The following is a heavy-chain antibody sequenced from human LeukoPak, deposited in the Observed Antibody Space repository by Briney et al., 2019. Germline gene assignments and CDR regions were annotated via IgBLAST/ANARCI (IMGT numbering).Heavy chain of an antibody. CDR3: ARAEDIILPFDY. Sequence: NSSETLSLTCAVYGGSFSGYYWSWIRQPPGKGLEWIGEINHSGSTNYNPSLKSRVTISVDTSKNQFSLKLSSVTAADTAVYYCARAEDIILPFDYWGQGTLVTVSS. CDR2: INHSGST. CDR1: GGSFSGYY. V-gene: IGHV4-34*01. D-gene: IGHD2-8*02. J-gene: IGHJ4*02.